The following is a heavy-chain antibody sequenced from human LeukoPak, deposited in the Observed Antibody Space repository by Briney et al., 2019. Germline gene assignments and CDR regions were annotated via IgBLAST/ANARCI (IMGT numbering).Heavy chain of an antibody. Sequence: ASVKVSCKVSGYTLTELSMHWVRQAPGKGLEWMGGFDPEDGETIYAQKFQARVTMTEDTSTDTAYMELSSLRSEDTAVYYCAILLTSGSYYTPFFDYWGQGTLVTVSS. D-gene: IGHD1-26*01. CDR1: GYTLTELS. CDR2: FDPEDGET. CDR3: AILLTSGSYYTPFFDY. J-gene: IGHJ4*02. V-gene: IGHV1-24*01.